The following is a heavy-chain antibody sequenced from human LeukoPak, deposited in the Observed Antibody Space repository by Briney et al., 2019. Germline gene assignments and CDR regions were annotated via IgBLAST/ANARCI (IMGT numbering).Heavy chain of an antibody. CDR2: FDPEDGET. D-gene: IGHD1-1*01. Sequence: ASVKVSCKASGGTFSSYAISWVRQAPGQGLEWMGGFDPEDGETIYAQKFQGRVTMTEDTSTDTAYMELSSLRSEDTAVYYCATVSTTGTTYDAFDIWGQGTMVTVSS. J-gene: IGHJ3*02. CDR1: GGTFSSYA. CDR3: ATVSTTGTTYDAFDI. V-gene: IGHV1-24*01.